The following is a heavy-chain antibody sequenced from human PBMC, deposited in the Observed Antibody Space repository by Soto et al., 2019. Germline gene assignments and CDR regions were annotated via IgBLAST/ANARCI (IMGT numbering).Heavy chain of an antibody. Sequence: SETLSLTCAVYNGSFSGYYWTWVRQSPERGLEWIGEITHSGSTNYSPSLRSRVTISVDTSKNHFFLNLRSVTAADSGIYFFARVSCSGISCYLTTRYKYYVLDIWGQGTKVTVYS. CDR1: NGSFSGYY. CDR3: ARVSCSGISCYLTTRYKYYVLDI. V-gene: IGHV4-34*01. J-gene: IGHJ6*02. CDR2: ITHSGST. D-gene: IGHD2-15*01.